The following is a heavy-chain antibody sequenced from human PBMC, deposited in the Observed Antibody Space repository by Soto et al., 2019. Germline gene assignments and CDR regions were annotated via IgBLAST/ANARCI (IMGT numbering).Heavy chain of an antibody. CDR1: CFTFRKAW. D-gene: IGHD5-12*01. V-gene: IGHV3-15*07. CDR2: IKSKTDGGTT. J-gene: IGHJ4*02. CDR3: NVASLDY. Sequence: PGGSLRLSCAAPCFTFRKAWMNGVRQAPGKGLEWVGRIKSKTDGGTTDYAAPVKGRFTISRDDSKNTLYLQMNSLKTEDTAVYYCNVASLDYWGQGTLVTVSS.